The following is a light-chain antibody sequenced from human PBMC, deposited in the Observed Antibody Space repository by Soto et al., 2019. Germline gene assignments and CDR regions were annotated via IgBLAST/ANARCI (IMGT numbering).Light chain of an antibody. Sequence: QSVLTQPPSVSGAPGQRVTISCSGSSSNIGSDTVNWYQQFPGTAPKLLIYTNDQRPSGVPDRISGSKSGTSASLAISGLQSEDEADYYCASWDDSLNGPVFGGGTKLTVL. CDR3: ASWDDSLNGPV. CDR2: TND. J-gene: IGLJ2*01. CDR1: SSNIGSDT. V-gene: IGLV1-44*01.